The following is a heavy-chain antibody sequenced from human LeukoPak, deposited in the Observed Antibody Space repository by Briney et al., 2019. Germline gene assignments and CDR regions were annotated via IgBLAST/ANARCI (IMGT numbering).Heavy chain of an antibody. CDR1: GYTLTELS. Sequence: ASVKVSCKVSGYTLTELSMHWVRQAPGKGLEWVGWINPNSGGTNFAQKFQGRVTLTRDTSINTAYMELSSLRSDDTAVYYCARAKLDDCGGVCDQYFQHWGQGTLVTVSS. J-gene: IGHJ1*01. V-gene: IGHV1-2*02. CDR2: INPNSGGT. D-gene: IGHD2-21*02. CDR3: ARAKLDDCGGVCDQYFQH.